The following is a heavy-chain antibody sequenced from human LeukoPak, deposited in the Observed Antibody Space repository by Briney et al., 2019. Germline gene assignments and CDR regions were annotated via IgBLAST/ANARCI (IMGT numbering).Heavy chain of an antibody. CDR2: IYHSGST. Sequence: PSEILSLTCAVSGGSISSGGYSWSWIRQPPGKGLEWIGYIYHSGSTYYNPSLKSRVTISVDRSKNQFSLKLSSVTAADTAVYYCARDRYGDHTYFDYWGQGTLVTVSS. CDR1: GGSISSGGYS. J-gene: IGHJ4*02. V-gene: IGHV4-30-2*01. D-gene: IGHD4-17*01. CDR3: ARDRYGDHTYFDY.